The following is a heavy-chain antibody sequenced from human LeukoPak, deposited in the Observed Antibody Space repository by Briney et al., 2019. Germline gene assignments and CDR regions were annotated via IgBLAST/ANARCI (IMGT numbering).Heavy chain of an antibody. V-gene: IGHV1-18*04. CDR3: AREDGDYGNAFDI. D-gene: IGHD4-17*01. Sequence: VASVNVSCKASGYTFTSYGISWVRQAPGQGLEWMGSISAYNGNTNYAQKLQGRVTMTTDTSTSTAYMELRSLRSDDTAVYYCAREDGDYGNAFDIWGQGTMVTVSS. CDR2: ISAYNGNT. J-gene: IGHJ3*02. CDR1: GYTFTSYG.